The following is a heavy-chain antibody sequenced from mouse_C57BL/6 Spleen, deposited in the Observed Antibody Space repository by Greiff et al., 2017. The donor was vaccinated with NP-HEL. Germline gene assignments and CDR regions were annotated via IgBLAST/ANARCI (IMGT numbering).Heavy chain of an antibody. V-gene: IGHV5-6*02. CDR2: ISSGGSYT. CDR1: GFTFSSYG. D-gene: IGHD4-1*01. CDR3: ARRGGTDYAMDY. Sequence: EVMLVESGGDLVKPGGSLKLSCAASGFTFSSYGMSWVRQTPDKRLEWVATISSGGSYTYYPDSVKGRFTISRDNAKNTLYLQMSSLKSEDTAMYYCARRGGTDYAMDYWGQGTSVTVSS. J-gene: IGHJ4*01.